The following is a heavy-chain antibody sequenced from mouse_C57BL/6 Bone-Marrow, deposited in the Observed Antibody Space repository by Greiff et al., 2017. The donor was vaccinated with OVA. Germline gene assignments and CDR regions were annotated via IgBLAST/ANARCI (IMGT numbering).Heavy chain of an antibody. J-gene: IGHJ3*01. D-gene: IGHD2-5*01. Sequence: EVHLVESGGGLVQPGGSLKLSCAASGFTFSDYYMYWVRQTPEKRLEWVAYISNGGGSTYYPDTVKGRFTISRDNAKNTLYLQMSRLKSEDTAMYYCASPSTYYSNYAWFAYWGQGTLVTVSA. CDR1: GFTFSDYY. V-gene: IGHV5-12*01. CDR2: ISNGGGST. CDR3: ASPSTYYSNYAWFAY.